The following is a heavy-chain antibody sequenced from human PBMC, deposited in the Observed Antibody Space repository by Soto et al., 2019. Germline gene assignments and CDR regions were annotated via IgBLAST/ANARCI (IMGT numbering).Heavy chain of an antibody. D-gene: IGHD2-8*02. J-gene: IGHJ4*02. V-gene: IGHV3-30*03. CDR1: GFTVSTYG. CDR2: ISRDGGTK. CDR3: TGEVASGY. Sequence: QVQLVESGGGVVQPGRSLRLSCAVSGFTVSTYGMHWVRQAPGKGLEWVAVISRDGGTKYYADSVEGRFTISRDNSRNTLFLEMNSLRGDDMAVYYCTGEVASGYWGQGSLVNVST.